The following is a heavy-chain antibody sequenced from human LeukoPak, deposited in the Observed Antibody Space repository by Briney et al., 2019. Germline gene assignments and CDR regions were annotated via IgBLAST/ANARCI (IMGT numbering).Heavy chain of an antibody. Sequence: ASVKVSCKASGYTFTSYYMHWVRQAPGQGLEWMGIINPSGGSTSYAQKSQGRVTMTRDTSTSTVYMELRSLRSDDTAVYYCARDQSAVTTAHYYYYYGMDVWGQGTTVTVSS. CDR3: ARDQSAVTTAHYYYYYGMDV. D-gene: IGHD4-11*01. J-gene: IGHJ6*02. CDR1: GYTFTSYY. V-gene: IGHV1-46*01. CDR2: INPSGGST.